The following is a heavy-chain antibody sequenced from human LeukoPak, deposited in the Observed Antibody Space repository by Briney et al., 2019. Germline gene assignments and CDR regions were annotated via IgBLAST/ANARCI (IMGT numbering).Heavy chain of an antibody. CDR1: GGSISSYY. J-gene: IGHJ3*02. D-gene: IGHD3-3*01. CDR2: IYTSGST. CDR3: ARNSITIFGVGAHAFDI. V-gene: IGHV4-4*07. Sequence: SETLSLTCTVSGGSISSYYWGWIRQPAGKGLEWIGRIYTSGSTYYNPSLKSRVTMSVDTSKNQFSLKLSSVTAADTAVYYCARNSITIFGVGAHAFDIWGQGTMVTVSS.